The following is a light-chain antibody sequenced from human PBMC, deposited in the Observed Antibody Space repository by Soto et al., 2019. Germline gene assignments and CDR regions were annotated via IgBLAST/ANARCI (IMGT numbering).Light chain of an antibody. CDR1: QSVLYSSNNKNY. J-gene: IGKJ4*01. CDR2: WAT. Sequence: DIVMTQSPDSLAVSLGERATINCKSSQSVLYSSNNKNYLAWYQQKPGQPPELLIYWATTRESGVPDLFRGSGSEPDFTLTIPILQAEGVAIYYYQQYYSTPTFCGGTNLEIK. CDR3: QQYYSTPT. V-gene: IGKV4-1*01.